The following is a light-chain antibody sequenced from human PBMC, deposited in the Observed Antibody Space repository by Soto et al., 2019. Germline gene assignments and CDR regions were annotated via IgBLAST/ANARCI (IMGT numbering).Light chain of an antibody. CDR2: GAY. CDR3: QHYKSYSQT. CDR1: QSIRNY. Sequence: DIQMTQSPPTLSASVGDRVTITCRASQSIRNYLAWYQQIPGKAPKLLSYGAYNLQSGAPSRFSDSGSGAEFTLTISNLQPDECATYFCQHYKSYSQTFGPGTKVEVK. V-gene: IGKV1-5*01. J-gene: IGKJ1*01.